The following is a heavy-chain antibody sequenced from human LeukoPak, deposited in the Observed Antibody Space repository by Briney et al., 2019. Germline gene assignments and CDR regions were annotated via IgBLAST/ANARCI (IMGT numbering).Heavy chain of an antibody. J-gene: IGHJ4*02. V-gene: IGHV5-51*01. CDR2: IYPGDSDT. D-gene: IGHD5-12*01. Sequence: RGESLKISRRCSGYSFTSYWIGWVRQMPGKGLEWMGIIYPGDSDTRYSPSFQGQVTISADKSISTAYLQWSSLKASDTAMYYCAREFSGYNDYWGQGTLVTVSS. CDR3: AREFSGYNDY. CDR1: GYSFTSYW.